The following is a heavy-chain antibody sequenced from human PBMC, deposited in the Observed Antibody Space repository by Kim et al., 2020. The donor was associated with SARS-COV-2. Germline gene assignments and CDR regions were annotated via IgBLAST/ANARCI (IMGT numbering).Heavy chain of an antibody. Sequence: SETLSLTCTVSGGSISSSSYYWGWIRQPPGKGLEWIGSIYYSGSTYYNPSLKSRVTISVDTSKNQFSLKLSSVTAADTAVYYCATIYKITFGGGANRHFDYWGQRTLVTVSS. CDR1: GGSISSSSYY. D-gene: IGHD3-16*01. J-gene: IGHJ4*02. CDR3: ATIYKITFGGGANRHFDY. V-gene: IGHV4-39*01. CDR2: IYYSGST.